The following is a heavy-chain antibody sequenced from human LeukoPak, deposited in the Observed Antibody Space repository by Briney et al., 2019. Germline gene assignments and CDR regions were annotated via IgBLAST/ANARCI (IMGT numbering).Heavy chain of an antibody. V-gene: IGHV3-21*01. CDR1: GFTFSSYS. D-gene: IGHD6-13*01. CDR2: ISSSSSYI. J-gene: IGHJ4*02. Sequence: PGGSLRLSCAASGFTFSSYSMNWVRQAPGKGLEWVSSISSSSSYIYYADSVKGRFTISRDNAKNSLYLQMNSLRAEDTAVYYCARDIYEIAAAGTFDYWGQGTLVTVSP. CDR3: ARDIYEIAAAGTFDY.